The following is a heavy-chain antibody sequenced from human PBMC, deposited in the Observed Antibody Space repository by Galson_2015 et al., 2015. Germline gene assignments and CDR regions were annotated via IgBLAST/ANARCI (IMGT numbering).Heavy chain of an antibody. CDR3: AHSFYGDLTDWFDP. CDR2: SYWDDGK. V-gene: IGHV2-5*02. D-gene: IGHD4-17*01. Sequence: PAQVIPTPPRTLPCTFSGFSLSTRGVGVGWVRQPQGKALEWLALSYWDDGKRYSPSLKSRLTITKDTSKNQVVLTMTNMEPVDTATYYCAHSFYGDLTDWFDPWGQGTLVTVSS. CDR1: GFSLSTRGVG. J-gene: IGHJ5*02.